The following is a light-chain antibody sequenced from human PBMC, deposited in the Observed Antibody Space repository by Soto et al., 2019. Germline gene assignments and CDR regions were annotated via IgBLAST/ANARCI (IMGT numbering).Light chain of an antibody. CDR1: QSVSSSY. CDR3: QQYGSSPPWFT. V-gene: IGKV3-20*01. J-gene: IGKJ3*01. Sequence: EIVLTQSPGTLSLSPGERATLSCRASQSVSSSYLAWYQQKPGQAPRLLIYGASSRATGIPDRFSGSGSGTDFTLTISRVEAEDFGVYYCQQYGSSPPWFTFGPGTKVDIK. CDR2: GAS.